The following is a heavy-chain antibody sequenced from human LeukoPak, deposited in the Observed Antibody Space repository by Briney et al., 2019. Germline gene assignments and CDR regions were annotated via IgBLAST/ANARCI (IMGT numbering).Heavy chain of an antibody. CDR1: GYTFTDYY. D-gene: IGHD4-17*01. V-gene: IGHV1-2*02. CDR3: ARDAPLVGDYGDYAPFGY. Sequence: ASVKVSCKASGYTFTDYYIHWMRQAPGQGLEWMGWINPKRGVTTYAQKFQGRVTITADKSTSTAYMELSSLRSEDTAVYYCARDAPLVGDYGDYAPFGYWGQGTLVTVSS. CDR2: INPKRGVT. J-gene: IGHJ4*02.